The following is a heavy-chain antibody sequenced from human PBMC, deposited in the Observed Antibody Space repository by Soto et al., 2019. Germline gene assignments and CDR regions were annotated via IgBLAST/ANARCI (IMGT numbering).Heavy chain of an antibody. Sequence: SVKVSCKASGGTFSSYAISWVRQAPGQGLEWMGGIIPIFGTANYAQKFQGRVTITADKSTSTAYMELSSLRSEDTAVYYCARVGPKEILRYGSGSKNYGMDVWGQGTKVTVSS. CDR1: GGTFSSYA. V-gene: IGHV1-69*06. D-gene: IGHD3-10*01. J-gene: IGHJ6*02. CDR2: IIPIFGTA. CDR3: ARVGPKEILRYGSGSKNYGMDV.